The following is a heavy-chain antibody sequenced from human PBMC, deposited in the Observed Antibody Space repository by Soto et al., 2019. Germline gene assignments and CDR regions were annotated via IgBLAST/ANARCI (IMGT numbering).Heavy chain of an antibody. V-gene: IGHV1-18*01. CDR1: GYTFTSYG. CDR2: ISAYNGNT. CDR3: ARDAAVGLLEY. Sequence: QVQLVQSGAEVKKPGASVKVSCKASGYTFTSYGISWVRQAPGQGLEWMGWISAYNGNTNYAQKLQGRATMTTDTSKSTAYRELRSLRSDDTAVYCCARDAAVGLLEYWGQGTLVTVSS. D-gene: IGHD3-10*01. J-gene: IGHJ4*02.